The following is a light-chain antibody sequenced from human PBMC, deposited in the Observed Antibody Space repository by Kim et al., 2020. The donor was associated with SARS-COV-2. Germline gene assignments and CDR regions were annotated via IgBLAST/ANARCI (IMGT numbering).Light chain of an antibody. CDR3: QSYDSSLSALYV. CDR1: SSNIGAGYD. V-gene: IGLV1-40*01. CDR2: GNS. J-gene: IGLJ1*01. Sequence: VTNSCTGRSSNIGAGYDVHWYQQLPGTAPKLLIYGNSNRPSGVPDRFSGSKSGTSASLAITGLQAEDEADYYCQSYDSSLSALYVFGTGTKVTVL.